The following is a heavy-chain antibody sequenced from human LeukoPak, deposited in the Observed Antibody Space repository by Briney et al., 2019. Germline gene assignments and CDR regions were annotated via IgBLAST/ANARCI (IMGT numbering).Heavy chain of an antibody. J-gene: IGHJ6*03. V-gene: IGHV4-59*02. CDR2: IYYTGST. CDR1: GGSVSDYY. CDR3: ARGRVSSSTWYSTYYYYFYMDV. Sequence: SETLSLTCTISGGSVSDYYWSWIRQSPGKGLEWIGYIYYTGSTTYNPSLKSRVTISADTSKNQFSLRLRSVTAADTAVYFCARGRVSSSTWYSTYYYYFYMDVWGKGTTVTVSS. D-gene: IGHD1-1*01.